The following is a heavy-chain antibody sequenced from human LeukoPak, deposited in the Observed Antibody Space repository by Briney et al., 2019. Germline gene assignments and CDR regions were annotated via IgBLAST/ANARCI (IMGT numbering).Heavy chain of an antibody. D-gene: IGHD3-3*01. J-gene: IGHJ4*02. CDR1: GLTFSNFK. V-gene: IGHV3-48*03. Sequence: SGGSLRLSCAVSGLTFSNFKMNWVRQAPGKGLEWVSYISDSGRSTLYADSVKGRFTISRDNAKNSLYLQMSSLRVEDTAVYYCASWAGNTQSDSWSGPFDYWGQGTLVTVSS. CDR2: ISDSGRST. CDR3: ASWAGNTQSDSWSGPFDY.